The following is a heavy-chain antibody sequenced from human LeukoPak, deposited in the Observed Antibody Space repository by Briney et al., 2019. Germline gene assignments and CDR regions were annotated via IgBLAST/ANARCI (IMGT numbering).Heavy chain of an antibody. CDR1: GYTFTSYD. D-gene: IGHD3-9*01. V-gene: IGHV1-46*01. J-gene: IGHJ4*02. CDR3: ARAEIFSNGPDY. CDR2: INPTGGST. Sequence: ASVKVSCKASGYTFTSYDINWVRQAPGQGLEWMGIINPTGGSTTYAQKFQGRVTMTRDTSTSTVYMELSSLRSDDTAVYYCARAEIFSNGPDYWGQGTLVTLSS.